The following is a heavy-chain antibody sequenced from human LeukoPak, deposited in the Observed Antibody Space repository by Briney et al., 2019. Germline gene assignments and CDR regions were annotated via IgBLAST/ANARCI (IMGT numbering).Heavy chain of an antibody. CDR2: ARNRADSYTT. Sequence: GGSLRLSRAASGFTFSDYYMDWVRQAPGKGLEWVGRARNRADSYTTQYAASVKGRFTISRDDSKNSLYLQMNSLRSEDTAVYYCAKDFGNTAMGTDDAFDIWGQGTMVTVSS. CDR3: AKDFGNTAMGTDDAFDI. V-gene: IGHV3-72*01. D-gene: IGHD5-18*01. CDR1: GFTFSDYY. J-gene: IGHJ3*02.